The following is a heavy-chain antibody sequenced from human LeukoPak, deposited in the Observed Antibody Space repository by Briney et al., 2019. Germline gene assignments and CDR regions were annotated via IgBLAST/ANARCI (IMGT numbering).Heavy chain of an antibody. J-gene: IGHJ4*02. CDR1: GGSFSGYY. CDR3: ARGNYYDSSGYPLDY. V-gene: IGHV4-34*01. Sequence: KPSETLSLTCAVYGGSFSGYYWSWIRQPPGKGLEWIGEINHSGSTNYNTSLKSRVTISVDTSKNQFSLKLSSVTAADTAVYYCARGNYYDSSGYPLDYWGQGTLVTVSS. D-gene: IGHD3-22*01. CDR2: INHSGST.